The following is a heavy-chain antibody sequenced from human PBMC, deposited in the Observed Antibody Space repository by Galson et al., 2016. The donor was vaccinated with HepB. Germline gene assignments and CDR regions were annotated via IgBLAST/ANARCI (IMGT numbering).Heavy chain of an antibody. CDR1: GFTFSGYA. CDR3: AKDAGFGELSDY. J-gene: IGHJ4*02. D-gene: IGHD3-10*01. Sequence: SLRLSCAASGFTFSGYAMSWVRQAPGKGLEWVSVISGSGGSTYYADSVKGRFTISRDNSKNTLYLQMNSLRAEDTAVYYCAKDAGFGELSDYWGQGTLVTVSS. V-gene: IGHV3-23*01. CDR2: ISGSGGST.